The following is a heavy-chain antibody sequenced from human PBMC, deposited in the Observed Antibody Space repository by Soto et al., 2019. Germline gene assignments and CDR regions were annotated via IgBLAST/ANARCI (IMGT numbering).Heavy chain of an antibody. V-gene: IGHV3-9*01. CDR1: GFTFDDYV. J-gene: IGHJ4*02. Sequence: EVQLVESGGGLVQPGRSLRLSCATSGFTFDDYVMHWVRQAPGKGLEWVSGISWNSGSIGYADSVKGRFTISRDNAKNSLYLQMNSLRPEDTALYYCAKDMASIAARLDSWGQGTLVTVSS. CDR2: ISWNSGSI. D-gene: IGHD6-6*01. CDR3: AKDMASIAARLDS.